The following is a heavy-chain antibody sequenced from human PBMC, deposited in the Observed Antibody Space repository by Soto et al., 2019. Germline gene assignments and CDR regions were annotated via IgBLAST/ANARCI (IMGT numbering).Heavy chain of an antibody. D-gene: IGHD2-15*01. V-gene: IGHV3-7*01. CDR2: IKQDGSEK. CDR1: GFTFSSYW. J-gene: IGHJ4*02. Sequence: GGSLRLSCAASGFTFSSYWMSWVRQAPGKGLEWVANIKQDGSEKYYVDSVKGRFTISRDNAKNSLYLQMNSLRAEDTAVYYCARDPEVVAATLHYFDYWGQGTLVTVSS. CDR3: ARDPEVVAATLHYFDY.